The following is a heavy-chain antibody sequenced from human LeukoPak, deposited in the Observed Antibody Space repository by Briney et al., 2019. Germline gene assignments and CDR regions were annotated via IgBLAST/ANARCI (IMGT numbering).Heavy chain of an antibody. Sequence: SETLSLTCTVSGGSISSYYWSWIRQPPGKGLEWIGHIYYSGSTNYNPSLKSRVTISVDTSKNQFSLKLSSVTAADTAVYYCARVVYSSGYSYYFDYWGQGTLVTVSS. CDR2: IYYSGST. J-gene: IGHJ4*02. CDR1: GGSISSYY. CDR3: ARVVYSSGYSYYFDY. V-gene: IGHV4-59*01. D-gene: IGHD3-22*01.